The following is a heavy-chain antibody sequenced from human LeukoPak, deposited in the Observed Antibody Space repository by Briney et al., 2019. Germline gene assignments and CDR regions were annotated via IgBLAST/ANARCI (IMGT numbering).Heavy chain of an antibody. CDR2: MNPNSGNT. CDR1: GYTFTSSD. CDR3: ATYSASSGRGVAP. V-gene: IGHV1-8*01. J-gene: IGHJ5*02. Sequence: GASVKVSCKASGYTFTSSDINWVRQATGQGLEWMGWMNPNSGNTGYAQKFQGRVTMTRDTSISTAYMELSSLRSEDTAVYYCATYSASSGRGVAPWGQGRLITVSS. D-gene: IGHD1-26*01.